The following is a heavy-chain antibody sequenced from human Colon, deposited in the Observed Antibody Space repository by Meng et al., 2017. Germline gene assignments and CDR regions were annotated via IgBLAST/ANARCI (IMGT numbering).Heavy chain of an antibody. CDR3: ARETIRTNYDSHPFDP. Sequence: SETLSPTCTVSGASISSGSFYWSWFRQTAGRGLECLGRIYTSGSTNYNPSLSSRIGMSLDASQNQFSLKLSSVTAADTAVYYCARETIRTNYDSHPFDPWGQGTLVTVSS. D-gene: IGHD3-22*01. J-gene: IGHJ5*02. V-gene: IGHV4-61*02. CDR1: GASISSGSFY. CDR2: IYTSGST.